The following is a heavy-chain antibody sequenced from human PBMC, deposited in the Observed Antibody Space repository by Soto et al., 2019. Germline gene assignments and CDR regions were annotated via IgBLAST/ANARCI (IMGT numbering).Heavy chain of an antibody. CDR1: GGSINTYY. CDR2: IHHSGST. D-gene: IGHD2-2*02. CDR3: ARFVRSCSGTTCYTRADV. J-gene: IGHJ6*02. V-gene: IGHV4-59*01. Sequence: SETLSLTCAVSGGSINTYYWSWVRQPPGKGLEWIGNIHHSGSTNYNPTLKSPVTMSVDTSKNQFSLKLRSVIVADTAVYHCARFVRSCSGTTCYTRADVWGQGTTVTVSS.